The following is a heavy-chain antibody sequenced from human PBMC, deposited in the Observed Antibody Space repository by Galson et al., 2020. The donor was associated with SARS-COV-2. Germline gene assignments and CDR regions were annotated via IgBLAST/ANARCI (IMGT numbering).Heavy chain of an antibody. CDR1: GGSISSANSY. CDR3: ARDNGDYNGLGY. CDR2: IYRNGRS. D-gene: IGHD4-17*01. Sequence: SETLSFTCDVSGGSISSANSYWNWIRQPPGQGLEWTGYIYRNGRSNPNPSLSGRLTMSIDRTMNRVSLMLNSATAADTAVYYCARDNGDYNGLGYWGQGILVIVSS. V-gene: IGHV4-30-2*01. J-gene: IGHJ4*02.